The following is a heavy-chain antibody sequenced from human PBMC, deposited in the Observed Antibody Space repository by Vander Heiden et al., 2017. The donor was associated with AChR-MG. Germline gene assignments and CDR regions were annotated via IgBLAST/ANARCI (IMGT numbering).Heavy chain of an antibody. V-gene: IGHV4-38-2*01. CDR2: MFHSGNT. Sequence: QVQLQESGPGLVKPSETLSLSRAVSGYSMRSGYFWGWIRQPPGKGLEWIGNMFHSGNTFYNPSLKSRVTMSGDTSKNQFSLKLSSLTAADTAVYYCARRTTESNFDFWGQGILVTVSS. CDR3: ARRTTESNFDF. D-gene: IGHD1-1*01. J-gene: IGHJ4*02. CDR1: GYSMRSGYF.